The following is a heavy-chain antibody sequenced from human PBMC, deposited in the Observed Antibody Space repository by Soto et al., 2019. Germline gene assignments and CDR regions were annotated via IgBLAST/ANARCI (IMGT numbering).Heavy chain of an antibody. V-gene: IGHV3-23*01. CDR2: ISGSGGST. Sequence: GGSLRLSCAASGFTFSSYAMSWVRQAPGKGLEWVSAISGSGGSTYYADSVKGRFTISRDNSKNTLYLQMNSLRAEDTAVYYCAKTHPGDFWSGYPYNWFDPWGQGTLVTVSS. CDR3: AKTHPGDFWSGYPYNWFDP. J-gene: IGHJ5*02. D-gene: IGHD3-3*01. CDR1: GFTFSSYA.